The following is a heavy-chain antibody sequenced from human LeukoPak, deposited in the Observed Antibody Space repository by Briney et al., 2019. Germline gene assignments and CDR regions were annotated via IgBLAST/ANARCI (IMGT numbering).Heavy chain of an antibody. J-gene: IGHJ3*02. D-gene: IGHD3-22*01. CDR3: AKSLNYYHDSSGSSKGGFDI. Sequence: PGGSLRLSCAASGFTFSSYGMHWVRQAPGKGLEWVAFIRYDGNNKYYADSVKGRFTISRDNSKNTLYLQMNSLRAEDTAVYYCAKSLNYYHDSSGSSKGGFDIWGQGTMVTVSS. V-gene: IGHV3-30*02. CDR1: GFTFSSYG. CDR2: IRYDGNNK.